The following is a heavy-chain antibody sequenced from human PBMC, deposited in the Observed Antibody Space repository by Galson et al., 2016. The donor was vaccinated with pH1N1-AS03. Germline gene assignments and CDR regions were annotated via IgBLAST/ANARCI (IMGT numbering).Heavy chain of an antibody. Sequence: LEWIVRVYSTGRSNYNPSLSSRVTISLDTSKNQFSLKLTSVTAADTAVYFCARDRGDLDYWGQGALVTVSS. CDR2: VYSTGRS. D-gene: IGHD5-12*01. J-gene: IGHJ4*02. CDR3: ARDRGDLDY. V-gene: IGHV4-4*07.